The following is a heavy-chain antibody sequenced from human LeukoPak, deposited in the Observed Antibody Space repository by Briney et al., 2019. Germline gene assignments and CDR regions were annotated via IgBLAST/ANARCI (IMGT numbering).Heavy chain of an antibody. Sequence: SVKVSCKSSGGTFSSYAISWVRHAPGQGLELMGGIIPIFGTANYAQKFQGRVTITTDESTSTAYMELSSLRSEDTAVYYCARGVTMIGSVYWGQGTLVTISS. V-gene: IGHV1-69*05. D-gene: IGHD3-22*01. J-gene: IGHJ4*02. CDR1: GGTFSSYA. CDR3: ARGVTMIGSVY. CDR2: IIPIFGTA.